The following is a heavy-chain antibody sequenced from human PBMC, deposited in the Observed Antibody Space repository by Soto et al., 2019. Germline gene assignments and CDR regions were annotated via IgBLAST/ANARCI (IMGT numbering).Heavy chain of an antibody. Sequence: SETLSLTCNVSDDSLSTYYWSWIRQPAGKGLEWIGRIYASGSTNYNPSLKGRVSMSVDTSKKQFSLRMISVTAADTAMYYCARSAIPRGGWFRPWGQGVLVTSPQ. CDR3: ARSAIPRGGWFRP. D-gene: IGHD2-21*01. CDR2: IYASGST. J-gene: IGHJ5*02. CDR1: DDSLSTYY. V-gene: IGHV4-4*07.